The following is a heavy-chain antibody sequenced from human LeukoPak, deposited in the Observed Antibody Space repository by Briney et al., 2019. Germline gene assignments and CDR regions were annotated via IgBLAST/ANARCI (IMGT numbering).Heavy chain of an antibody. CDR3: ATDKLYSFGY. D-gene: IGHD2-2*02. CDR1: GYTLTELS. Sequence: ASVKVSCKVSGYTLTELSMHWVRQAPGKGLEWMGGFDPEDGETLCAQKFQGRVTMTEDTSTDTAYMELSSLRSEDTAVYYCATDKLYSFGYWGQGTLVTVSS. CDR2: FDPEDGET. J-gene: IGHJ4*02. V-gene: IGHV1-24*01.